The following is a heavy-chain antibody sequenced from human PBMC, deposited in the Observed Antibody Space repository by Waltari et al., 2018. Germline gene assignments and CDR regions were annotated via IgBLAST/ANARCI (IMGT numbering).Heavy chain of an antibody. V-gene: IGHV4-59*08. J-gene: IGHJ6*03. D-gene: IGHD2-2*02. CDR1: GGSISSYY. Sequence: QVQLQESGPGLVKPSETLSLTCTVSGGSISSYYWSWIRQPPGKGLEWIGYIYYSGSTNYNPSLKRRVTISVDTSKNQFSLKLSSVTAADTAVYYCARQSSYIVVVPAAIRDYYYMDVWGKGTTVTISS. CDR2: IYYSGST. CDR3: ARQSSYIVVVPAAIRDYYYMDV.